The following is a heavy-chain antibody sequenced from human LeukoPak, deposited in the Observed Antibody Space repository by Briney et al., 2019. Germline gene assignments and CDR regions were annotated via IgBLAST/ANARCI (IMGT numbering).Heavy chain of an antibody. V-gene: IGHV3-23*01. CDR1: GFTYSSHA. Sequence: GGSLRPSCAASGFTYSSHAMTWVRQAAGKGLEWVSGISGSGDNTHYAVSVKGRFTISRDNSKNTLYLHMSGLRAEDTAVYYCAKVGDDFWSGYYSFFDSWGQGTLVTVSS. CDR3: AKVGDDFWSGYYSFFDS. D-gene: IGHD3-3*01. CDR2: ISGSGDNT. J-gene: IGHJ4*02.